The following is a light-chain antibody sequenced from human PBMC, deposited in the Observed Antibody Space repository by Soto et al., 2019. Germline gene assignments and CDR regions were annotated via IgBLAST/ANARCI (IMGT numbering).Light chain of an antibody. CDR2: EVS. V-gene: IGLV2-14*03. CDR3: SSHTSRNTRI. Sequence: QSVLTQPASVSGSPGQSIAISCTGTSSDIGAYDYVSWYQQHPDKAPKLMIYEVSNRPSGVSNRFSGSKSVNTATLTISGFQAEDEADYYCSSHTSRNTRIFVTGTKVTVL. J-gene: IGLJ1*01. CDR1: SSDIGAYDY.